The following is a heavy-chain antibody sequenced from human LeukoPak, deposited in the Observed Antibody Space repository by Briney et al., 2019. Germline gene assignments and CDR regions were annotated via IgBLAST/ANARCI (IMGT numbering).Heavy chain of an antibody. J-gene: IGHJ4*02. CDR3: AKGELHFNTCSFDY. CDR2: IYSGGTT. V-gene: IGHV3-53*05. Sequence: PGGSLILSCAASGFTVSSNYMSWVRQAPGKGLEWVSVIYSGGTTYYADSVKGRFTISRDNSRNTLYLQMDSLKTEDTAVYYCAKGELHFNTCSFDYWGQGTLVTVSS. D-gene: IGHD1-26*01. CDR1: GFTVSSNY.